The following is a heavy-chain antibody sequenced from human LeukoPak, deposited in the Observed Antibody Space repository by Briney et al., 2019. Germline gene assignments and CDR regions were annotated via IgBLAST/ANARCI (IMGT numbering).Heavy chain of an antibody. CDR2: IKQDGSEK. CDR1: RFTFSSYW. J-gene: IGHJ4*02. CDR3: ARYSPQYYFDY. V-gene: IGHV3-7*01. D-gene: IGHD4-11*01. Sequence: GGSLRLSCAASRFTFSSYWMSWARQAPWKGLEWVANIKQDGSEKYYVDSVKGRFTISRDNAKNSLYLQMNSLRAEDTAVYYCARYSPQYYFDYWGQGTLVTVSS.